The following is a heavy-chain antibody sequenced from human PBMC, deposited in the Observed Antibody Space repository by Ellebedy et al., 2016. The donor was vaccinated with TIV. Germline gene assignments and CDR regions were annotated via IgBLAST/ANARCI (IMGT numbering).Heavy chain of an antibody. D-gene: IGHD2-21*02. CDR3: TTAPVVVTAIYYYYYGMDV. V-gene: IGHV3-23*01. CDR1: GFTFSGYA. J-gene: IGHJ6*02. Sequence: ETLSLTXAASGFTFSGYAMNWVRQAPGKGLEWVSAISGSGAKTYYADSVKGRFTISRDNSKNTLYLQMNSLKTEDTAVYYCTTAPVVVTAIYYYYYGMDVWGQGTTVTVSS. CDR2: ISGSGAKT.